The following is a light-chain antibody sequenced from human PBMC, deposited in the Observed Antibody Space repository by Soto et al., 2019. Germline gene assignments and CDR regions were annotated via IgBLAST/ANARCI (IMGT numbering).Light chain of an antibody. CDR3: QQRSIWLT. CDR2: DAS. V-gene: IGKV3-11*01. CDR1: QSVRNF. Sequence: EIVLTQSPATLSLSPGERATLSCRASQSVRNFLAWYQQKPGQAPRLLIHDASTRAAGIPARFSGSGSGTDFTLTINSLEPEDVALYYCQQRSIWLTFGGGTKVEIE. J-gene: IGKJ4*01.